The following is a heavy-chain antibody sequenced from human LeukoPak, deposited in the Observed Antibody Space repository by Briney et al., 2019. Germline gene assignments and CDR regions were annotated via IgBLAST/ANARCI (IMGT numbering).Heavy chain of an antibody. D-gene: IGHD2-21*02. CDR3: ATLGLIVVVTANWFDP. Sequence: GGSLRLSCAASGFTISSFSMNWVRQAPGKGLEWVSSISSSSSYIYYADSVKGRFTISRHNAKNSLYLQMNSLRAEDTAVYYCATLGLIVVVTANWFDPWGQGTLVTVSS. CDR2: ISSSSSYI. J-gene: IGHJ5*02. V-gene: IGHV3-21*01. CDR1: GFTISSFS.